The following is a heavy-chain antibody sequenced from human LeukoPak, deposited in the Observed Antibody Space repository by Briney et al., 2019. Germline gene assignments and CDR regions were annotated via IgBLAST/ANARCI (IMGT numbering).Heavy chain of an antibody. J-gene: IGHJ4*02. D-gene: IGHD4-17*01. CDR2: ISSSSSYI. V-gene: IGHV3-21*01. CDR3: ARSRGEVSVPIDY. CDR1: GFTFSSYS. Sequence: GGSLRLSCAASGFTFSSYSMNWVRQAPGKGLEWVSSISSSSSYIYYADSVKGRFTISRDNAKNSLYLQMNSLRAEDTAVYYCARSRGEVSVPIDYWGQGTLVTVSS.